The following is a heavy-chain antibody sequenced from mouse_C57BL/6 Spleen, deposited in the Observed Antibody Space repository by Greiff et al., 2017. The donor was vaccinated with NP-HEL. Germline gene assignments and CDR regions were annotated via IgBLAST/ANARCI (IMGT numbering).Heavy chain of an antibody. CDR1: GYTFTSYW. D-gene: IGHD1-1*01. Sequence: VQLQQSGAELVKPGASVKMSCKASGYTFTSYWITWVKQRPGQGLGWIGDIYPGSGSTNYNEKFKSKATLTVDTSSSTAYMQLSSLTSEDSAVYYCAREGLITTVVATGDYWGQGTTLTVSS. J-gene: IGHJ2*01. CDR3: AREGLITTVVATGDY. V-gene: IGHV1-55*01. CDR2: IYPGSGST.